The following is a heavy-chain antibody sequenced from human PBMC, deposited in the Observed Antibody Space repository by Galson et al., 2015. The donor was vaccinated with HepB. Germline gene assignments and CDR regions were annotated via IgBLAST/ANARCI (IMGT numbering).Heavy chain of an antibody. CDR1: GFTFSSYG. CDR3: EEPRWGH. D-gene: IGHD1-14*01. V-gene: IGHV3-30*03. Sequence: SLRLSCAASGFTFSSYGMHWVRQAPGKGLEWVAVISYDGSNKYYADSVKGRFTISRDNSKNTLYLQMNSLRAEDTAVYYCEEPRWGHWGQGTLVTVSS. CDR2: ISYDGSNK. J-gene: IGHJ4*02.